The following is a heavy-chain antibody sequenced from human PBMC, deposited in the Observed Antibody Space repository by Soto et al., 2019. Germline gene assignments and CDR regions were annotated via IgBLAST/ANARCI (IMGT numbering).Heavy chain of an antibody. CDR1: GFTFSSYA. CDR2: ISGSGGST. CDR3: AKALGFVVVPSAHGGFDY. J-gene: IGHJ4*02. V-gene: IGHV3-23*01. D-gene: IGHD2-2*01. Sequence: PGGSLRLSCAASGFTFSSYAMSWVRQAPGKGLEWVSAISGSGGSTYYADSLKGRFTISRDNSKNTLFLQMNSLRAEDTAVYYCAKALGFVVVPSAHGGFDYWGQGTLVTV.